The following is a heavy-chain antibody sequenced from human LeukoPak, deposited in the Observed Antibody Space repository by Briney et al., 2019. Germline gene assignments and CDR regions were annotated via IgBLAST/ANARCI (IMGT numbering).Heavy chain of an antibody. Sequence: SPTLSLTCAISGDSVSSYSAGWNWIRQSPSRGLEWLGRTYYRSKWYNEYALSVRSRITISPDTSKNQVSLQLNSVTPDDTAFYYCGRDIGAAIGHWGQGTLVTVSS. CDR2: TYYRSKWYN. CDR3: GRDIGAAIGH. V-gene: IGHV6-1*01. J-gene: IGHJ4*02. CDR1: GDSVSSYSAG. D-gene: IGHD6-13*01.